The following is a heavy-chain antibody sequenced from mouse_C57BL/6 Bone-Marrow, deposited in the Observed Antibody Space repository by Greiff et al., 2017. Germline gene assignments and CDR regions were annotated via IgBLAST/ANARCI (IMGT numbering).Heavy chain of an antibody. CDR1: GYTFTDYY. V-gene: IGHV1-19*01. D-gene: IGHD3-2*02. Sequence: EVQLQQSGPVLVKPGASVKMSCKASGYTFTDYYMNWVKQSHGKSLEWIGVINPYNGGTSYNPKFKGKATLTVDKSSSTAYMELNSLTSEDSAVXYGARGTVDSAGYVYAKDYWGQGTSVTVSS. CDR2: INPYNGGT. J-gene: IGHJ4*01. CDR3: ARGTVDSAGYVYAKDY.